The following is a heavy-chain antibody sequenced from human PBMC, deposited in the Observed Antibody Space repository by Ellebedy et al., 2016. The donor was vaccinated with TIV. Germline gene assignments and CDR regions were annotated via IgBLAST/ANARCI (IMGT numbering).Heavy chain of an antibody. CDR2: IYSSGNT. V-gene: IGHV4-30-4*01. CDR1: GGPINSGAYY. CDR3: ARAVDTAIVINY. D-gene: IGHD5-18*01. J-gene: IGHJ4*02. Sequence: SETLSLTCTVFGGPINSGAYYWSWIRQPPGKGLEWIGHIYSSGNTYYNPSLKSRVTISLDTSNNQFSLKLSSVTAADSAVYYCARAVDTAIVINYWGQGTLVIVSS.